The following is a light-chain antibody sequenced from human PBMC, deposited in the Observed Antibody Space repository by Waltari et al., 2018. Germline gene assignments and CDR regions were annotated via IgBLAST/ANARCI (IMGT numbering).Light chain of an antibody. CDR1: QSVSSY. CDR3: QHRSNWPLT. V-gene: IGKV3-11*01. Sequence: DIVLTQSPATLSLSPGERATRSCRASQSVSSYLAWYQQKPGQAPRLLIYDASKRATGIPARFSGSGFGTDFTLTISSLEPEDFAVYYCQHRSNWPLTFGGGTKVEIK. J-gene: IGKJ4*01. CDR2: DAS.